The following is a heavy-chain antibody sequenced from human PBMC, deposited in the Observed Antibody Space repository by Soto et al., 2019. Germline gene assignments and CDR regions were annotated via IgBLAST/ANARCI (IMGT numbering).Heavy chain of an antibody. CDR2: IYYSGST. D-gene: IGHD4-17*01. J-gene: IGHJ4*02. V-gene: IGHV4-59*08. CDR3: ARLGTPVAPFDY. CDR1: GGSMRSYY. Sequence: QVQLQESGPGLVKPSETLSLTCTVSGGSMRSYYWSWIRQPPGKGLEWIGNIYYSGSTNYNPSLTSRVPISVDTSKNQFSLKLSSVTAADTAVYYCARLGTPVAPFDYWGQGTLVTVSS.